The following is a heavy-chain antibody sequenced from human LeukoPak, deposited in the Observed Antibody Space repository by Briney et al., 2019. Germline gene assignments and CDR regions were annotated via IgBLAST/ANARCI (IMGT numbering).Heavy chain of an antibody. CDR1: GFTFSSYA. CDR3: AKDQGLAAAGTVFYYYYYGMDV. Sequence: PGGSLRLSCAASGFTFSSYAMSWVRQAPGKGLEWVSAISGSGGSTNYADSVKGRFTISRDNSKNTLYLQMNSLRAEDTAVYYCAKDQGLAAAGTVFYYYYYGMDVWGQGTTVTVSS. V-gene: IGHV3-23*01. J-gene: IGHJ6*02. CDR2: ISGSGGST. D-gene: IGHD6-13*01.